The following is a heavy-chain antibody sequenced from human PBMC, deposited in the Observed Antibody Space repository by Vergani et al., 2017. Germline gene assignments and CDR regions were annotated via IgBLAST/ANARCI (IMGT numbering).Heavy chain of an antibody. J-gene: IGHJ6*02. Sequence: QVQLQESGPGLVKPSQTLSLTCTVSGGSISGGGYYWSWIRPHPGKGLEWIGYIYYSGSTYYNPSLKSRVTISVDTSKNQFSLKLSSVTAADTAVYYCAREWYCSSTSCYQAQGGMDVWGQGTTVTVSS. CDR3: AREWYCSSTSCYQAQGGMDV. CDR1: GGSISGGGYY. CDR2: IYYSGST. D-gene: IGHD2-2*01. V-gene: IGHV4-31*03.